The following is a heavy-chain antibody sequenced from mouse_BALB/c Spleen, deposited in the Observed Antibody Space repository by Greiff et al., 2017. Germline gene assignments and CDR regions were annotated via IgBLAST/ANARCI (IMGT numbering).Heavy chain of an antibody. D-gene: IGHD2-3*01. CDR1: GYSITSDYA. V-gene: IGHV3-2*02. CDR3: ARGGGYYPFAY. J-gene: IGHJ3*01. CDR2: ISYSGST. Sequence: ESGPGLVKPSQSLSLTCTVTGYSITSDYAWNWIRQFPGNKLEWMGYISYSGSTSYNPSLKSRIAITRDTAKNQFFLQLNSVTTEDTATDYCARGGGYYPFAYWGQGTLGTVSA.